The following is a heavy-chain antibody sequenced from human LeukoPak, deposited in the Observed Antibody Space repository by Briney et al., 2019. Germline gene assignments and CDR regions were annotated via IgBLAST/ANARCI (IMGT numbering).Heavy chain of an antibody. D-gene: IGHD2-15*01. CDR1: GGSFSAYY. CDR2: INQSGST. Sequence: SETLSLTCAVYGGSFSAYYWSWIRQPPGKGLEWIGEINQSGSTNYNPSLKSRVTISVDTSKNQFSLKLSSVTAADTAVYYCAPTDCSGGSCYSSWFDPWGQGTLVTVSS. CDR3: APTDCSGGSCYSSWFDP. J-gene: IGHJ5*02. V-gene: IGHV4-34*01.